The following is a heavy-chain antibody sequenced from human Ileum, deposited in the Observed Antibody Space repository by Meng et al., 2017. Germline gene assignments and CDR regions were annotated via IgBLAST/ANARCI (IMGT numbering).Heavy chain of an antibody. CDR1: GGSFSGYY. CDR2: INHSGSN. Sequence: GQFQQWGEGLVKPSETLSRTCAVYGGSFSGYYWSWIRQPPGKGLEWIGEINHSGSNNYNPSLKSRVTISVDTSKNQFSLKLSSVTAADTAVYYCARGGPWFDPWGQGTLVTVSS. CDR3: ARGGPWFDP. J-gene: IGHJ5*02. V-gene: IGHV4-34*01.